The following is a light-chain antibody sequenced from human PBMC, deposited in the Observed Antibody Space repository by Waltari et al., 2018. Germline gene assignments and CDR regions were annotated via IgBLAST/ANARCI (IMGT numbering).Light chain of an antibody. CDR1: SSNIGSSY. CDR3: ATWDTTLSILA. CDR2: YSN. Sequence: QSVLTQPPSASGAPGQGVTISCSGDSSNIGSSYVYWFRQLPGTAPKLLIHYSNQRPSGVPDRFSASMSASSASLAITGLRSDDEADYYCATWDTTLSILAFGGGTRLTVL. V-gene: IGLV1-47*02. J-gene: IGLJ7*01.